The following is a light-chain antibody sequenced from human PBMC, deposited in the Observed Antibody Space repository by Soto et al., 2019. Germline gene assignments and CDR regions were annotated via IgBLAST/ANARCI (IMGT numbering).Light chain of an antibody. J-gene: IGKJ1*01. CDR1: QSISKY. Sequence: DIQMTQSPSSLSASIGDRVTITCRASQSISKYLNWYQQKPGKAPKVLISTTSTLQSGVPSRFSGSGSGTDFTLTISSLQPEDFATYYCLHGDRPLWTFGQGTKVEIK. V-gene: IGKV1-39*01. CDR3: LHGDRPLWT. CDR2: TTS.